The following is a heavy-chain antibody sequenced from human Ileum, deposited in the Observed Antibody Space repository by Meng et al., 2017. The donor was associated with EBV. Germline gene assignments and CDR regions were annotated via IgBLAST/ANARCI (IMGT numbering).Heavy chain of an antibody. CDR2: MSDSGIT. Sequence: QLQDVRPGLVNPSGTRSLTCAVSGGSISVINWWSWVRQSPEKGLEWIGEMSDSGITHYNPSLKSRVTISADKSNNQFPLKLTSVTSADTAVYFCAKNGEKYFEYWGQGTLVTVSS. CDR1: GGSISVINW. CDR3: AKNGEKYFEY. V-gene: IGHV4-4*02. J-gene: IGHJ4*02.